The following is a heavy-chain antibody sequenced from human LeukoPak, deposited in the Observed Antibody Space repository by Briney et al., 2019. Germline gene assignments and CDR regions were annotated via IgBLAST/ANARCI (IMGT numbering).Heavy chain of an antibody. CDR1: GGSISSSNW. CDR3: ARGVVITFGGAADY. D-gene: IGHD3-16*01. CDR2: IYHSGST. V-gene: IGHV4-4*02. J-gene: IGHJ4*02. Sequence: PSGTLSLTCAVSGGSISSSNWWSWVRQPPGKGLEWIEEIYHSGSTNYNPSLKSRVTISVDKSKNQFSLRLSSVTAADTAVYYCARGVVITFGGAADYWGQGTLVTVSS.